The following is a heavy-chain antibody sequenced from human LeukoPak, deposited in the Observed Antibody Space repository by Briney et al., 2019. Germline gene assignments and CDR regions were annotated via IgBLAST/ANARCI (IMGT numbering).Heavy chain of an antibody. CDR2: INTNTGNP. Sequence: ASVTVSCKASGYTFTSYAMNWVRQAPGQGLEWMGWINTNTGNPTYAQGFTGRFVFSLDTSVSTAYLQISSLKAEDTAVYYCARDEPVVVTADPLMDVWGQGTTVTVSS. CDR1: GYTFTSYA. J-gene: IGHJ6*02. V-gene: IGHV7-4-1*02. D-gene: IGHD2-21*02. CDR3: ARDEPVVVTADPLMDV.